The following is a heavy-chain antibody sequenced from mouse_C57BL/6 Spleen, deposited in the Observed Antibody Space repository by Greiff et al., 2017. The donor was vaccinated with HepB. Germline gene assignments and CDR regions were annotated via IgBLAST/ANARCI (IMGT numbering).Heavy chain of an antibody. Sequence: QVQLQQPGAELVMPGASVKLSCKASGYTFTSYWMHWVKQSPGQGLEWIGEIDPSDSYTNYNQKFKGKSTLTVDKSSSTAYMQLSSLTSEDSAVYFCARYYDYDNYAMDYWGQGTSVTVSS. CDR1: GYTFTSYW. V-gene: IGHV1-69*01. CDR3: ARYYDYDNYAMDY. J-gene: IGHJ4*01. CDR2: IDPSDSYT. D-gene: IGHD2-4*01.